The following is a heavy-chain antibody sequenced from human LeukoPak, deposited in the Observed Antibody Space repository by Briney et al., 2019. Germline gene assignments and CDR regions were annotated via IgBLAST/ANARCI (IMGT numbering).Heavy chain of an antibody. Sequence: GGSLRLSCAASGFTFSSYEMNWVRQAPGKGLEWVSYISSSGSTIYYADSVKGRFTISRDNAKNSLYLQMNSLRAEDTAVYYCARGGRDGYNSRFSVYFDYWGQGTLVTVSS. J-gene: IGHJ4*02. D-gene: IGHD5-24*01. CDR1: GFTFSSYE. CDR2: ISSSGSTI. CDR3: ARGGRDGYNSRFSVYFDY. V-gene: IGHV3-48*03.